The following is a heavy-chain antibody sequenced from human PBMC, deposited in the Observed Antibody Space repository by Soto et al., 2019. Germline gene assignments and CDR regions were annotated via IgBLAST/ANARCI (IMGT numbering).Heavy chain of an antibody. D-gene: IGHD1-7*01. Sequence: QVHLVQSGAEVKKPGSSVKVSCRVPGGSFSSYAISWVRQAPGQGLEWMGGIIPILRKASYGQKFQARVTSTEDESKTPAHLELSNLRSEETAVYCSAVDTYRVELDGNYWYGTDVWGQGTTVTVSS. J-gene: IGHJ6*02. CDR1: GGSFSSYA. V-gene: IGHV1-69*11. CDR3: AVDTYRVELDGNYWYGTDV. CDR2: IIPILRKA.